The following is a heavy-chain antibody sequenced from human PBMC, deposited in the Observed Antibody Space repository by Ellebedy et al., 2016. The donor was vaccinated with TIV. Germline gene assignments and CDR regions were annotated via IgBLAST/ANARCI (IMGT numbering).Heavy chain of an antibody. CDR2: ISYSGST. V-gene: IGHV4-59*08. J-gene: IGHJ4*02. D-gene: IGHD2-15*01. Sequence: MPSETLSLTCTASGGSISPYYWSWIRQPPGKGLEWFGYISYSGSTNYNPSLKSRVTISVDTSKNQFSLKLSSVTAADTAVYYCVTRGGAAVDYWGQGTLVTVSS. CDR1: GGSISPYY. CDR3: VTRGGAAVDY.